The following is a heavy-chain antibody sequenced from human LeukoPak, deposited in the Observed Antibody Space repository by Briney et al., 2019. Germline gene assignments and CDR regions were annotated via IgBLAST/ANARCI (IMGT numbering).Heavy chain of an antibody. CDR3: ARDSWGSPLWPEDY. V-gene: IGHV4-39*07. CDR2: IYYSGST. J-gene: IGHJ4*02. CDR1: GGSISSSSYY. D-gene: IGHD3-16*01. Sequence: SETLSLTCTVSGGSISSSSYYWGWIRQPPGKGLEWIGSIYYSGSTYYNPSLKSRVTISVDTSKNQFSLKLSSVTAADTAVYYCARDSWGSPLWPEDYWGQGTLVTVSS.